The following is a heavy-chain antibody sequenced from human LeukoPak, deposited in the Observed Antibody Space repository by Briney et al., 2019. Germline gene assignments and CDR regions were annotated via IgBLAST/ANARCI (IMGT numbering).Heavy chain of an antibody. CDR1: GGSFSGYY. V-gene: IGHV4-34*01. D-gene: IGHD1-26*01. CDR2: INHSGST. CDR3: ARGRWELPLDY. J-gene: IGHJ4*02. Sequence: SETPSLTCAVYGGSFSGYYWSWIRQPPGKGLEWIGEINHSGSTNYNPSLKSRVTISVDTSKNQFSLKLSSVTAADTAVYYCARGRWELPLDYWGQGTLVTVSS.